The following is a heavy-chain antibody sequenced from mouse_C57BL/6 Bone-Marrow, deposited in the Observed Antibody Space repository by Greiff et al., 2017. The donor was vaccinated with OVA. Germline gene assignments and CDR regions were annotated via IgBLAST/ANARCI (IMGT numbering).Heavy chain of an antibody. CDR3: KTFYYGSSLWYFDV. CDR1: GFTFSNYW. CDR2: IRLKSDNYAT. V-gene: IGHV6-3*01. Sequence: EVQLQESGGGLVQPGGSMKLSCVASGFTFSNYWMNWVRQSPEKGLEWVAQIRLKSDNYATHYAESVKGRFTISRDDSKSSVYLQMNNLRAEDTGIYYCKTFYYGSSLWYFDVWGTGTTGTVSS. J-gene: IGHJ1*03. D-gene: IGHD1-1*01.